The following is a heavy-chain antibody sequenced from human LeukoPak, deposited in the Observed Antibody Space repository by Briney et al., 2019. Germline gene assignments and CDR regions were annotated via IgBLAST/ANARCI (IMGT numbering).Heavy chain of an antibody. J-gene: IGHJ3*02. Sequence: GGSLRLSCAASGFTFSSYSMNWVRQAPGKGLEWVSSISSSSSYIYYADSVKGRFTISRDNAKNSLYLQMNSLRAEDTAVYYYARERYYYDSSGYPADAFDIWGQGTMVTVSS. CDR3: ARERYYYDSSGYPADAFDI. V-gene: IGHV3-21*01. CDR1: GFTFSSYS. CDR2: ISSSSSYI. D-gene: IGHD3-22*01.